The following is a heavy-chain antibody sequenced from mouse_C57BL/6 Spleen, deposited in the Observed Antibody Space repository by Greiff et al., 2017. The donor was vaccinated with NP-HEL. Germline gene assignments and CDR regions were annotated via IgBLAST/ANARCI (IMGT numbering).Heavy chain of an antibody. CDR2: IYPSNGGT. CDR3: SRPLYYYGSSYWYFDV. J-gene: IGHJ1*03. CDR1: GYTFTSYW. Sequence: QVQLQQPGTELVKPGASVKLSCKASGYTFTSYWMHWVKQRPGQGLEWIGNIYPSNGGTNYNEKFKSKATLTVDKSSSTAYMQLSSLTSEDSAVYYCSRPLYYYGSSYWYFDVWGTGTTVTVSS. V-gene: IGHV1-53*01. D-gene: IGHD1-1*01.